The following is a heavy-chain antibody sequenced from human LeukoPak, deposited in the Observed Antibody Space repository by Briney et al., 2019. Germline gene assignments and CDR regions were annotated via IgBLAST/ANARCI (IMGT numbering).Heavy chain of an antibody. J-gene: IGHJ4*02. CDR3: ARDQDIILYSRNLDCLDY. Sequence: GGALRHSCTASGVTFSNYWMTWVRQAPGKGVEWVANTDRDGRVKHYLDTVRGRFPIIKDNAKSSLYLQMNSLRAEDTAVYYCARDQDIILYSRNLDCLDYWGQGTLVTVPS. CDR2: TDRDGRVK. V-gene: IGHV3-7*01. D-gene: IGHD3-9*01. CDR1: GVTFSNYW.